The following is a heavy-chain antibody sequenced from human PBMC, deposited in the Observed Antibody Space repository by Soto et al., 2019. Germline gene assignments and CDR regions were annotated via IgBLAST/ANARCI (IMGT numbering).Heavy chain of an antibody. CDR3: ATQTHKVAAAVRAPKPRYDAFDI. V-gene: IGHV1-69*01. D-gene: IGHD6-13*01. CDR2: IIPIFGTA. CDR1: GGTFSSYA. J-gene: IGHJ3*02. Sequence: QVQLVQSGAEVKKPGSSVKVSCKASGGTFSSYAISWVRQAPGQGLEWMGGIIPIFGTANYAQKFQGRVTITADESTSTAYMELSSLRSEDTAVYYCATQTHKVAAAVRAPKPRYDAFDIWGQGTMVTVSS.